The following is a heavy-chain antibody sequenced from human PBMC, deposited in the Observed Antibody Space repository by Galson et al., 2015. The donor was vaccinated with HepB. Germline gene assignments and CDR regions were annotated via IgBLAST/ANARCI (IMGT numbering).Heavy chain of an antibody. J-gene: IGHJ4*02. CDR3: VRGASYGIAARPGDY. Sequence: SLRLSCAVSGFTFNNDAVHWVRQAPGKGLEYVSAFGAVGGRTYYADSVKGRFTISGDNSKNTLYLQMTSLRPEDTAVYYCVRGASYGIAARPGDYWGQGTLVTVSS. CDR2: FGAVGGRT. CDR1: GFTFNNDA. V-gene: IGHV3-64D*06. D-gene: IGHD6-6*01.